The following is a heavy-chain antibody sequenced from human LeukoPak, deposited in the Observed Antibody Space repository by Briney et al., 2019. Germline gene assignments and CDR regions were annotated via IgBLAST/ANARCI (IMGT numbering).Heavy chain of an antibody. J-gene: IGHJ5*02. CDR2: IYYSGST. V-gene: IGHV4-59*01. Sequence: KPSETLSLTCTVSGDSISSYYWSWIRQPPGKGLEWIGYIYYSGSTNYNPFLKSRVTISVDTSKNQFSLKLSSMTAADTAVYYCTRLNYYGSGSYWLYNWFDPWGQGTLVTVSS. CDR1: GDSISSYY. CDR3: TRLNYYGSGSYWLYNWFDP. D-gene: IGHD3-10*01.